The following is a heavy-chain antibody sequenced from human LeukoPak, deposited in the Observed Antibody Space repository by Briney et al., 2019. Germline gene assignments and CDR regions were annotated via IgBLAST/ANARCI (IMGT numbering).Heavy chain of an antibody. J-gene: IGHJ4*02. CDR2: INSDGSST. CDR1: GFTFSSYW. V-gene: IGHV3-74*01. Sequence: GGSLRLSCAASGFTFSSYWMHWVRQGTGKGLVWVSRINSDGSSTSYADSVKGRFTISRDNAKNTLYLQMNSLRAEDTAVYYCARGLDQYDSSGYYAPFDYWGQGTLVTVSS. D-gene: IGHD3-22*01. CDR3: ARGLDQYDSSGYYAPFDY.